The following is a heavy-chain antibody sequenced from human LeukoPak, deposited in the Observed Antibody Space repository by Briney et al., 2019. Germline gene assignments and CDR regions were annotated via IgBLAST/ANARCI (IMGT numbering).Heavy chain of an antibody. CDR1: GFTFSGSA. CDR2: IRSKANSYAT. V-gene: IGHV3-73*01. J-gene: IGHJ4*02. Sequence: PGGSLRLSCAASGFTFSGSAMHWVRQASGKGLEWVGLIRSKANSYATAYAASVKGRFTISRDDSKNTAYLQMNSLNTEDTAVYYCTRSGYSYGLEDYWGQGTLVTVSS. CDR3: TRSGYSYGLEDY. D-gene: IGHD5-18*01.